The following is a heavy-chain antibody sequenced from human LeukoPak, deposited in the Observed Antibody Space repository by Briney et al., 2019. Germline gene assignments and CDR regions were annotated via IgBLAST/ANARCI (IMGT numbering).Heavy chain of an antibody. CDR3: AVRPLRFLEWYPLDV. D-gene: IGHD3-3*01. V-gene: IGHV1-18*01. Sequence: ASVKVSCKASGYTFTSYGISWVRQAPGQGLEWMGWISAYNGNTNYAQKLQGRVTMTTDTSTSTAYMELRSLRSGDTAVYYCAVRPLRFLEWYPLDVWGKGTTVTVSS. CDR1: GYTFTSYG. CDR2: ISAYNGNT. J-gene: IGHJ6*04.